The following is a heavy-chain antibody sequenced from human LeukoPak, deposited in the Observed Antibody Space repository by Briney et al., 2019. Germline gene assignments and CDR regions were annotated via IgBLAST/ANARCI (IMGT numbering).Heavy chain of an antibody. J-gene: IGHJ4*02. Sequence: GGSLRLSCAASGFTFSSNGLSWVRQAPGKGLEWVTFIRYDGSNKYYADSVKGRFTISRDNAKNSLYLQMNSLRAEDTAVYYCASNHDYVWGSFIPYGRPTNFDYWGQGTLVTVSS. V-gene: IGHV3-30*02. D-gene: IGHD3-16*01. CDR2: IRYDGSNK. CDR1: GFTFSSNG. CDR3: ASNHDYVWGSFIPYGRPTNFDY.